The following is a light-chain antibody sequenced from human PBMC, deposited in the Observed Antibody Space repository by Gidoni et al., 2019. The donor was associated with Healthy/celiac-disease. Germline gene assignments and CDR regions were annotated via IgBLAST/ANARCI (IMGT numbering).Light chain of an antibody. V-gene: IGKV3-11*01. CDR1: QSVSSY. CDR3: QQRSNWPPIT. CDR2: DAS. Sequence: EIVLTPSPATLSLSPGERATLSCRASQSVSSYLAWYQQKPGQAPRLLIYDASNRATGIPARFSGSGSGTDFTLTISSLEPEDFAVYYCQQRSNWPPITFGPGTKVEIK. J-gene: IGKJ3*01.